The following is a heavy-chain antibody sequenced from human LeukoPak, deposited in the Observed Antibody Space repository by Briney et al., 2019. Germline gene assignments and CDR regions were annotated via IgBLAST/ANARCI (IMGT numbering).Heavy chain of an antibody. CDR2: IYSGGSA. V-gene: IGHV3-53*01. D-gene: IGHD3-22*01. CDR3: AREVYDSSGYSDY. CDR1: GFTFSDYY. J-gene: IGHJ4*02. Sequence: GGSLRLSCAASGFTFSDYYMSWIRQAPGKGLEWVSVIYSGGSAYYADSVKGRFTISRDNSKNTLYLQMNSLRAEDTAVYYCAREVYDSSGYSDYWGQGTLVTVSS.